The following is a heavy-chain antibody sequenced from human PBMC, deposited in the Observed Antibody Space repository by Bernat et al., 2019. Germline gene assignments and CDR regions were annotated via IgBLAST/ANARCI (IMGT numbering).Heavy chain of an antibody. D-gene: IGHD6-19*01. Sequence: VQLLESGGGLVQPGRSLRLSCAASGFTFSSYGMHWVRQAPGKGLGWVAVISYDGSNKYYADSVKGRFTISRDNSKNTLYLQMNILRAEDTAVYYCAKAEEQWLGAYFQHWGQGTLVTVSS. V-gene: IGHV3-30*18. CDR1: GFTFSSYG. CDR2: ISYDGSNK. CDR3: AKAEEQWLGAYFQH. J-gene: IGHJ1*01.